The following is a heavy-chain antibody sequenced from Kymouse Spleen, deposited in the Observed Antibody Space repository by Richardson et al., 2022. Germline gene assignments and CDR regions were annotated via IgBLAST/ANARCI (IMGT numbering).Heavy chain of an antibody. CDR3: ASLIAAAGGDY. CDR2: INHSGST. D-gene: IGHD6-13*01. CDR1: GGSFSGYY. V-gene: IGHV4-34*01. J-gene: IGHJ4*02. Sequence: QVQLQQWGAGLLKPSETLSLTCAVYGGSFSGYYWSWIRQPPGKGLEWIGEINHSGSTNYNPSLKSRVTISVDTSKNQFSLKLSSVTAADTAVYYCASLIAAAGGDYWGQGTLVTVSS.